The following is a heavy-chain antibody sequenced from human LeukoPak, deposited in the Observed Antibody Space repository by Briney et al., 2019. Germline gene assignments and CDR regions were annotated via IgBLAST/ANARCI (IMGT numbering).Heavy chain of an antibody. CDR3: AKDGLVWFGELN. J-gene: IGHJ4*02. CDR1: GFTFSSYS. D-gene: IGHD3-10*01. Sequence: GGSLRLSCAASGFTFSSYSMNWVRQAPGKGLEWVSSISSSSTYIYYADSLKGRFTISRDNAKNSLYLQMNSLRAEDTAVYYCAKDGLVWFGELNWGQGTLVTVFS. V-gene: IGHV3-21*04. CDR2: ISSSSTYI.